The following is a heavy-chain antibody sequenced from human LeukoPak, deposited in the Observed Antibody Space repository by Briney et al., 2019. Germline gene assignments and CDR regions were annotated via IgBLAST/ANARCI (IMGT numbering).Heavy chain of an antibody. J-gene: IGHJ4*02. V-gene: IGHV3-30*02. CDR2: IRYDGSNK. Sequence: PGGSLRLSCAASGFTFSSYGMHWVRQAPGKGLEWVAFIRYDGSNKYYADSVKGRFTISRDNSKNTLYLQMNSLRAEDTAVYYCAKCGMSTIGELDYWGQGTLVTVSS. CDR1: GFTFSSYG. D-gene: IGHD5-24*01. CDR3: AKCGMSTIGELDY.